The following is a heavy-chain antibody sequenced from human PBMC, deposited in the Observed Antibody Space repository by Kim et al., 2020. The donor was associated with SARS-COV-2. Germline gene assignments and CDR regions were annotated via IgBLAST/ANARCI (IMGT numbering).Heavy chain of an antibody. Sequence: GGSLRLSCAASGFGLSDYWMHWVRQAPGKGLVWVSRINTDGVSTTYADSVKGRFTISRDTAKNTLYLQMNRLRPDDTAVYYCARGPVHRGSYYADCWGQGTLITVSS. D-gene: IGHD1-26*01. CDR3: ARGPVHRGSYYADC. CDR1: GFGLSDYW. V-gene: IGHV3-74*01. J-gene: IGHJ4*02. CDR2: INTDGVST.